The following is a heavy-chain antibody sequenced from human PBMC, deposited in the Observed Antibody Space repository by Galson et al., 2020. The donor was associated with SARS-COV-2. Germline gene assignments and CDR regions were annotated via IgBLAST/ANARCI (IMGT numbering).Heavy chain of an antibody. CDR3: ARDKAIVDDSGTYWTGNLFDP. D-gene: IGHD3-10*01. CDR2: IHYSGTT. CDR1: GDSIGSRGYY. V-gene: IGHV4-31*03. Sequence: ASETLSLTCTVAGDSIGSRGYYWAWIRQHPGKGLEWIGYIHYSGTTYYNPFLKSRLTLSIDTSKNRFSLKLSSVTAADTAVYYCARDKAIVDDSGTYWTGNLFDPWGQGTRVTVSS. J-gene: IGHJ5*02.